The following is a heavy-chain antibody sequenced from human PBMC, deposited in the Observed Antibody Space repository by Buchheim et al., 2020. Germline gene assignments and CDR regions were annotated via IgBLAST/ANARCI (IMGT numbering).Heavy chain of an antibody. CDR1: GFTFSSYA. CDR2: LSGTGGST. J-gene: IGHJ4*02. Sequence: EVQLLESGGGLVQPGGSLRLSCAASGFTFSSYAMSWVRQAPGKGLEWVSTLSGTGGSTYYADSGKGRFTISRDNSKNTLYLHMNSLRAEDTAVYYCAKMEGGLTVTMCPDYWGQGTL. V-gene: IGHV3-23*01. D-gene: IGHD4-17*01. CDR3: AKMEGGLTVTMCPDY.